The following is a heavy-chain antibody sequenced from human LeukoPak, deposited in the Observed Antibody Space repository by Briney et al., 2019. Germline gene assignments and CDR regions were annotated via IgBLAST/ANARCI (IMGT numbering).Heavy chain of an antibody. CDR2: INHSGST. CDR3: ARFGGYSYGSGYYYFDY. J-gene: IGHJ4*02. Sequence: SETLSLTCAVYGGSFSGYYWSWIRQPPGKGLEWVGEINHSGSTNYNPSLKSRVTISVETSKNQFSLKLSSVTAADTAVYYCARFGGYSYGSGYYYFDYWGQGTLVTVSS. V-gene: IGHV4-34*01. D-gene: IGHD5-18*01. CDR1: GGSFSGYY.